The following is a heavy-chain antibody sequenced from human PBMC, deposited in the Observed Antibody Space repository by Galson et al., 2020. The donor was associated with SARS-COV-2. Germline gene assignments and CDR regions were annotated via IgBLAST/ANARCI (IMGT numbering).Heavy chain of an antibody. CDR1: GFTFSSYG. Sequence: GGSLRLSCAASGFTFSSYGMHWVRQAPGKGLEWVAVIWYDGSNKYYADSVKGRFTISRDNSKNTLYLQMNSLRAEDTAVYYCARPKPRYCTNGVCYPTDAFDMWGKWTMVAVSS. CDR2: IWYDGSNK. J-gene: IGHJ3*02. V-gene: IGHV3-33*01. D-gene: IGHD2-8*01. CDR3: ARPKPRYCTNGVCYPTDAFDM.